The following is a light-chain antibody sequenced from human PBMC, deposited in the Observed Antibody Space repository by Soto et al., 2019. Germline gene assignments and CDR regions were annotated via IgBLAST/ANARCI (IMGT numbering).Light chain of an antibody. Sequence: QPVLTQPPSASGAPGQRVTISCSGSSSNIGSNTVSWYQQLPGTAPKLLIYSNNERPSGVPDRFSGSKSGTSASLAISGLQSEDEADYYCAAWDDSLNALFGGGTKLTVL. V-gene: IGLV1-44*01. CDR1: SSNIGSNT. CDR2: SNN. CDR3: AAWDDSLNAL. J-gene: IGLJ3*02.